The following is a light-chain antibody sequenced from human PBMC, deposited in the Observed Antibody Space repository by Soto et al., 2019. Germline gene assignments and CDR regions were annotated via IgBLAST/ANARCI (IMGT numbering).Light chain of an antibody. J-gene: IGKJ4*01. CDR3: QHYSTTPLT. Sequence: DIVMTQSPDSLAVSLGERATINCKSSQSILDSSKNKNYLAWYQLKPGQPPKVLIYWASTRASGIPDRFSGSGSGTNFTLTITSLQAEDVAVYFCQHYSTTPLTFGGGTKVEMK. V-gene: IGKV4-1*01. CDR2: WAS. CDR1: QSILDSSKNKNY.